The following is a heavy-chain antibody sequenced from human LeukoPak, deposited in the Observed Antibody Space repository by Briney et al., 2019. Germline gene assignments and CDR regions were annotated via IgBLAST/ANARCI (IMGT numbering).Heavy chain of an antibody. CDR2: IWDDGSNT. CDR1: VFTFSSYG. CDR3: ARVTRGYYSDY. V-gene: IGHV3-33*01. Sequence: PGGSLRLSCAASVFTFSSYGMHWVPQAPRKGLEGVAVIWDDGSNTYYADSVKGRFTISRDNSKNTLYLQMNSLRAEDTAVYYCARVTRGYYSDYWGQGTLVTVSS. J-gene: IGHJ4*02. D-gene: IGHD3-3*01.